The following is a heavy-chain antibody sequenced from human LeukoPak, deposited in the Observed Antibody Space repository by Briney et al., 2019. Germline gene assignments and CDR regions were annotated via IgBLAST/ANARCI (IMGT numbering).Heavy chain of an antibody. D-gene: IGHD2-15*01. CDR1: GFTFKTYW. V-gene: IGHV3-7*04. CDR3: ARAWDCSGDSSNWGGFDN. Sequence: GGSLRLSCAASGFTFKTYWMHWVRQAPGEGLEWVANIKEDGSEKYYVGSVKGRFTISRDNADNSLYLQMGSLRDEDTAVYYCARAWDCSGDSSNWGGFDNWGQGTLVTVSS. J-gene: IGHJ4*02. CDR2: IKEDGSEK.